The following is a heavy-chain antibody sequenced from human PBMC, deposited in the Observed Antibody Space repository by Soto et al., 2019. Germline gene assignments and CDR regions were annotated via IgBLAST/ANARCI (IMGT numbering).Heavy chain of an antibody. Sequence: QVQLVQSGAEVKKPGSSVKVSCKASGGTFSSYAISWVRQAPGQGLEWMGGIIPIFGTANYAQKFQGRVTITADESTSTAYRELSSLRSEDTAVYYCARGATYGGYSIRSLDYWGQGTLVTVSS. CDR1: GGTFSSYA. CDR3: ARGATYGGYSIRSLDY. J-gene: IGHJ4*02. V-gene: IGHV1-69*01. D-gene: IGHD5-12*01. CDR2: IIPIFGTA.